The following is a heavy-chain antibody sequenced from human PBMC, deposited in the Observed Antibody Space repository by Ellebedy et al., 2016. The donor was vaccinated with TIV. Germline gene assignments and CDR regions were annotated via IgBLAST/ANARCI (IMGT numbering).Heavy chain of an antibody. CDR2: INPSGGST. J-gene: IGHJ6*02. CDR1: GYTFTSYY. CDR3: ARDQGGLGYYYGMDV. Sequence: ASVKVSXXASGYTFTSYYMHWVRQAPGQGLEWMGIINPSGGSTSYAQKFQGRVTMTRDTSTSTVYMELSSLRSEDTAVYYCARDQGGLGYYYGMDVWGQGTTVTVSS. V-gene: IGHV1-46*01. D-gene: IGHD3-16*01.